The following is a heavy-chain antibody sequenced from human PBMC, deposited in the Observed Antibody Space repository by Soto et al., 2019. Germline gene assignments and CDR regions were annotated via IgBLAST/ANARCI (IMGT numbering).Heavy chain of an antibody. J-gene: IGHJ6*02. D-gene: IGHD2-2*01. CDR1: GGPIRSYNW. CDR3: ARMPYSYYAMAV. Sequence: QVQLQESGPGLVEPAGTLSLTCAVSGGPIRSYNWWSWVRQPPGKGLEWIGEIHHDGGTNYNTSLKSRVTISVDNAKNHLSLNRNSVTAADAAIYYCARMPYSYYAMAVWGQGTTVTVSS. CDR2: IHHDGGT. V-gene: IGHV4-4*02.